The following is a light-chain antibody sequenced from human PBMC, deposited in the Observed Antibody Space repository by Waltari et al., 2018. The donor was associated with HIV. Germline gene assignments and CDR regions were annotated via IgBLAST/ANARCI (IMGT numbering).Light chain of an antibody. Sequence: NFMLTQPHSMSESPGKTVTISCTRSSGGIATNYVQWYQQRPGSAPTSVIYEDYQRPSGVPDRFSGSIDSSTNAASLTISVLKTEDEADYYCQSYDSTSVVFGGGTKLTVL. CDR1: SGGIATNY. CDR2: EDY. V-gene: IGLV6-57*03. J-gene: IGLJ2*01. CDR3: QSYDSTSVV.